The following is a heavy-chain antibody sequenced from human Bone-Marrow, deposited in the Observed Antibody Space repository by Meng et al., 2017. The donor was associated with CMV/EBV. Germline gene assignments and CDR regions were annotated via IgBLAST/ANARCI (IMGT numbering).Heavy chain of an antibody. D-gene: IGHD5-18*01. CDR1: GGAFSGYY. J-gene: IGHJ4*02. CDR3: ARGLIAQGYSYSLRLTYYFDY. V-gene: IGHV4-34*01. Sequence: SETLSLTCPVHGGAFSGYYWSGIRQRPGKGLEWIGEINHSGSTNYNPSLKSRVTISVDTSKNQFYLKLSSVTAADTAVYYCARGLIAQGYSYSLRLTYYFDYWGQGTLVTVSS. CDR2: INHSGST.